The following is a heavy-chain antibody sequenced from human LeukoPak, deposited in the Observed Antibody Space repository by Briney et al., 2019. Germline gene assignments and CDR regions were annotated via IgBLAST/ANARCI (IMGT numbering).Heavy chain of an antibody. D-gene: IGHD3-3*01. Sequence: ASVKVSCKASGYTFTSYGLTWVRQAPGQGLEWMRWISAYNGHTKYPQKLQGRVTMTTDTSTSTAYMELRSLRSEDTAVYYCARDRYYDFWSGSHYFDYWGQGTLVTVSS. CDR2: ISAYNGHT. V-gene: IGHV1-18*01. J-gene: IGHJ4*02. CDR3: ARDRYYDFWSGSHYFDY. CDR1: GYTFTSYG.